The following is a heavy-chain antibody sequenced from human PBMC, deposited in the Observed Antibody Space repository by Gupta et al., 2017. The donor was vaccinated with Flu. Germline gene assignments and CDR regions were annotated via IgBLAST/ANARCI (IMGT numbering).Heavy chain of an antibody. CDR2: IYYSGST. J-gene: IGHJ6*03. Sequence: IRQPPGKGLEWIGYIYYSGSTNYNPSLKSRVTISVDTSKNQFSLKLSSVTAADTAVYYCARLPRLDYYYMDVWGKGTTVTVSS. V-gene: IGHV4-59*08. CDR3: ARLPRLDYYYMDV. D-gene: IGHD6-25*01.